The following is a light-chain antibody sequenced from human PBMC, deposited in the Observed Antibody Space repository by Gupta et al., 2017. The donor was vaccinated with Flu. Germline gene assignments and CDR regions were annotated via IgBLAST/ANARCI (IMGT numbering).Light chain of an antibody. CDR2: KND. Sequence: QSVLTQPPSASGTPGQRVTISWSGRSSNIGSNYVYWYQQFPGTAPNLLIYKNDQRPSGVPDRFSGSKSGTSTSLAISGLRSEDEADYYCAAWEDSLNGRVFGGGTKLTVL. CDR3: AAWEDSLNGRV. CDR1: SSNIGSNY. J-gene: IGLJ2*01. V-gene: IGLV1-47*01.